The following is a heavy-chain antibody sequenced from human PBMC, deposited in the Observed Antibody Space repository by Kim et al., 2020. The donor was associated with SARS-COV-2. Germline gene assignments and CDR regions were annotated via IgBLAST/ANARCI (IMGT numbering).Heavy chain of an antibody. J-gene: IGHJ4*02. CDR1: GFTFSNAW. CDR2: IKSKTDGGTT. D-gene: IGHD1-26*01. Sequence: GGSLRLSCAASGFTFSNAWMSWVRQAPGKGLEWVGRIKSKTDGGTTDYAAPVKGRFTISRDDSKNTLYLQMNSLKTEDTAVYYCTTDTHSGSYILNTPNWGQGTLVTVSS. V-gene: IGHV3-15*01. CDR3: TTDTHSGSYILNTPN.